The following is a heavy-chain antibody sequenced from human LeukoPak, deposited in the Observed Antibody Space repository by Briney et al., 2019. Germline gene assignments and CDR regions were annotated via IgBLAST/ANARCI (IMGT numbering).Heavy chain of an antibody. J-gene: IGHJ4*02. V-gene: IGHV3-23*01. CDR3: AKFYFDWLFDY. D-gene: IGHD3-9*01. CDR2: IIGSGGST. CDR1: GFTFSSYA. Sequence: PGGSLRLSCAASGFTFSSYAMSWIRQAPGKGLEGVSAIIGSGGSTYYADSVKGRFTISRDNSNNTLYLQMNSLRAEDTAVYYCAKFYFDWLFDYWGQGTLVTVSS.